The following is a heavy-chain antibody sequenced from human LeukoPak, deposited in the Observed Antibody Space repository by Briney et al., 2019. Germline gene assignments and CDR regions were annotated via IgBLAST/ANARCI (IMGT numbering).Heavy chain of an antibody. CDR3: ARGYGDYVNDAFDI. CDR2: IIPIFGTA. V-gene: IGHV1-69*05. J-gene: IGHJ3*02. Sequence: ASVKVSCKASGGTFSSYATSWVRQAPGQGLEWMGGIIPIFGTANYAQKFQGRVTITTDESTSTAYMELSSLRSEDTAVYYCARGYGDYVNDAFDIWGQGTMVTVSS. CDR1: GGTFSSYA. D-gene: IGHD4-17*01.